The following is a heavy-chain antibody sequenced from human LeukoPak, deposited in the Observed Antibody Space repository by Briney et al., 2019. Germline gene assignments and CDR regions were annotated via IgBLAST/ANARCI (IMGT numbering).Heavy chain of an antibody. J-gene: IGHJ5*02. CDR2: ISSSSSYI. CDR3: AKVGVVAATHNWFDP. D-gene: IGHD2-15*01. Sequence: PGGSLRLSCAASGFTFSSYSMNWVRQAPGKGLEWVSSISSSSSYIYYADSVKGRFTISRDNPKNSLYLQMNSLRAEDTAVYYCAKVGVVAATHNWFDPWGQGTLVTVSS. CDR1: GFTFSSYS. V-gene: IGHV3-21*04.